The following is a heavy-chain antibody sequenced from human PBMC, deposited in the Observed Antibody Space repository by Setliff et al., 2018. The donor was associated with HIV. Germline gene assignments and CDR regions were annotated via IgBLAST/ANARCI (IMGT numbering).Heavy chain of an antibody. D-gene: IGHD1-26*01. Sequence: ASVKVSCKASGYTLINNYIHWVRQAPGQGLEWMGINNPSGGSTTYAQKFQGRVTMTRDTSTNTLYMELSSLRSDDTAVYYCARDGGYNDRSDFFDYWGQGTLVTVSS. CDR3: ARDGGYNDRSDFFDY. J-gene: IGHJ4*02. CDR1: GYTLINNY. CDR2: NNPSGGST. V-gene: IGHV1-46*01.